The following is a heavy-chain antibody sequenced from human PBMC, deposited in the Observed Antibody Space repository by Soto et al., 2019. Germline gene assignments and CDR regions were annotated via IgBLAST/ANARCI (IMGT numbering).Heavy chain of an antibody. J-gene: IGHJ4*02. CDR3: AKDKDLVVRPTAMWDY. V-gene: IGHV3-23*01. Sequence: EVQLLESGGGLVQPGGSLRLSCAASGFTFSSYAMSWVRQAPGKGLQWVSAISGSGGGTYYADSVKGRFTISRDNSKNTLYLQMNSLRAEDTAVYYCAKDKDLVVRPTAMWDYWGQGTLVTVSS. CDR1: GFTFSSYA. D-gene: IGHD2-2*01. CDR2: ISGSGGGT.